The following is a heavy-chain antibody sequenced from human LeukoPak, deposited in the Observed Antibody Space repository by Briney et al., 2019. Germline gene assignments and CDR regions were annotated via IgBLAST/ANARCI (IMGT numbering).Heavy chain of an antibody. D-gene: IGHD6-19*01. Sequence: GGSLRLYCAASGFTFDDYAMQWVRQAPGKGLEWVSGISWNSGSIGYADSVKGRFTISRDNAKNSLYLQMNSLRAEDTALYYCAKDIGKSSGWFLYYYGMDVWGQGTTVTVSS. CDR3: AKDIGKSSGWFLYYYGMDV. V-gene: IGHV3-9*01. J-gene: IGHJ6*02. CDR1: GFTFDDYA. CDR2: ISWNSGSI.